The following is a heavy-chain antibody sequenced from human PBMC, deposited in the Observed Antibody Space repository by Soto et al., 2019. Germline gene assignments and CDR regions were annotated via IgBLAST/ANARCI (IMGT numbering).Heavy chain of an antibody. CDR1: GFTFTWYS. D-gene: IGHD2-2*01. V-gene: IGHV3-23*01. J-gene: IGHJ6*02. CDR3: ADPVPAASHYDTFDMDD. CDR2: ISASGDTT. Sequence: EVQLLESGGGLIPPGGSLRLSCAASGFTFTWYSMSWVRQAPGKGLEWVSHISASGDTTYYADSVKGRFTISRDNSKNTLYLQMNSLRADDTSLYYFADPVPAASHYDTFDMDDLGQGTTVTVSS.